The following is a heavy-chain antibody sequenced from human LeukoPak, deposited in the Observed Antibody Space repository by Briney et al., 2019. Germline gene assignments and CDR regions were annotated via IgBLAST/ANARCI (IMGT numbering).Heavy chain of an antibody. J-gene: IGHJ5*02. Sequence: EASVKVSCKASGYTFTSYAMNWVRQAPGQGLEWMGWINTNTGNPTYAQGFTGRFVFSLDTSVSTAYLQISSLKAEDTAVYYCASWDPLGLSGSGNWFDPWGQGTLVTVSS. V-gene: IGHV7-4-1*02. CDR2: INTNTGNP. CDR3: ASWDPLGLSGSGNWFDP. D-gene: IGHD3-10*01. CDR1: GYTFTSYA.